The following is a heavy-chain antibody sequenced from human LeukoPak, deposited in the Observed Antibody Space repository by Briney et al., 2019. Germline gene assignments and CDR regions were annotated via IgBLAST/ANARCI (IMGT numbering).Heavy chain of an antibody. CDR1: GFTFSSYA. CDR2: ISASGDST. V-gene: IGHV3-23*01. D-gene: IGHD5-18*01. J-gene: IGHJ4*02. Sequence: GGSLRLSCAASGFTFSSYAMSWVRQAPGKGLEWVSPISASGDSTYYADSVKGRFTISRDNSKNTLYLQMNSLRAEDTAVYYCGKDGGGGYSYGYFDYWGQGTLVTVSS. CDR3: GKDGGGGYSYGYFDY.